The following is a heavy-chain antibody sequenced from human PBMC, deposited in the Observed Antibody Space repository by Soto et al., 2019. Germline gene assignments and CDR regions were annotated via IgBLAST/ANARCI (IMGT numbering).Heavy chain of an antibody. CDR1: GFTFSNAW. CDR2: IKSKTDGGTT. Sequence: GGSLRLSCAASGFTFSNAWMSWVRQAPGKGLEWVGRIKSKTDGGTTDYAAPVKGRFTISRDDSKNTLYLQMNSLKTEDTAVYYCTTDRRYSGYDYDYWGQGTLVTVSS. J-gene: IGHJ4*02. V-gene: IGHV3-15*01. CDR3: TTDRRYSGYDYDY. D-gene: IGHD5-12*01.